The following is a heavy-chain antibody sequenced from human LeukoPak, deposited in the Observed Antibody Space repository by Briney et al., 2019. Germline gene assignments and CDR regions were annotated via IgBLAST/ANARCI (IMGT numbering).Heavy chain of an antibody. J-gene: IGHJ4*02. Sequence: GGSLKLSCAASGFTFSGSAMHWVRQASGKGLEWVGRIRSKANSYATAYAASVKGRFTISRDDSKNTAYLQMNSLKTEDTAVYYCTRGRNTGELRPEPFDYWGQGTLVTVSS. CDR1: GFTFSGSA. V-gene: IGHV3-73*01. D-gene: IGHD1-26*01. CDR2: IRSKANSYAT. CDR3: TRGRNTGELRPEPFDY.